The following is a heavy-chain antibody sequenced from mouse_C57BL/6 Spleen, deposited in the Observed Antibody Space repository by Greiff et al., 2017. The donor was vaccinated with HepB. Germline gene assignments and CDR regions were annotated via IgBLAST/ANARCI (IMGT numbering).Heavy chain of an antibody. V-gene: IGHV1-52*01. Sequence: VQLQQPGAELVKPGSSVKLSCKASGYTFTSYWMQWVKQRPIQGLEWIGNIDPSDSETHYNQKFKDKATLTVDKYSSTAYMQLSSLTSEDSAVYYCAREGSTLWYFDVWGTGTTVTVSS. J-gene: IGHJ1*03. CDR3: AREGSTLWYFDV. CDR2: IDPSDSET. CDR1: GYTFTSYW. D-gene: IGHD1-1*01.